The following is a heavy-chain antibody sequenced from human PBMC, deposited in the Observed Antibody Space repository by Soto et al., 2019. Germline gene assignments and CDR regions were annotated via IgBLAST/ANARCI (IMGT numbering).Heavy chain of an antibody. Sequence: QGHLVQSGAEVKKPGASVKVSCKASGYTFTRYGISWVRQAPGQGLEWMGWISGYNGDTNYAQNLQGRVTMTIDTSTTTAYMELRSLTSDDTAVYYCATNGQPPYYYYGLDVWGQGTTVTVSS. J-gene: IGHJ6*02. CDR1: GYTFTRYG. CDR3: ATNGQPPYYYYGLDV. CDR2: ISGYNGDT. D-gene: IGHD2-8*01. V-gene: IGHV1-18*01.